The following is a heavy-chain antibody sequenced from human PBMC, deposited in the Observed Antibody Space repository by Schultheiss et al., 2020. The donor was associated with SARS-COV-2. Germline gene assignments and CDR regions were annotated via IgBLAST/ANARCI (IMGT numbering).Heavy chain of an antibody. CDR2: INPNSGGT. J-gene: IGHJ4*02. CDR3: AKDRKVYSSSYQTDY. D-gene: IGHD6-6*01. CDR1: GYTFTSYD. V-gene: IGHV1-2*06. Sequence: ASVKVSCKASGYTFTSYDINWVRQAPGQGLEWMGRINPNSGGTSYAQKFQGRVTMTRDTSTSTVYMELSRLRSDDTAVYYCAKDRKVYSSSYQTDYWGQGTLVTVSS.